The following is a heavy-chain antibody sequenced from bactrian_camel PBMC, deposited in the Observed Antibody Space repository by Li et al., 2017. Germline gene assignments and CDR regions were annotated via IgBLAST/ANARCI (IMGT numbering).Heavy chain of an antibody. D-gene: IGHD6*01. CDR2: IYNDGKNT. CDR1: GYTYNRNC. J-gene: IGHJ4*01. V-gene: IGHV3S6*01. CDR3: AKDGIGWFADY. Sequence: VQLVESGGGSVQAGGSLRLSCAASGYTYNRNCMAWFRQAPGKGLEWVSSIYNDGKNTYYSDSVKGRFTISRDNAKGVVYLQMNSLKSEDTALYYCAKDGIGWFADYWGRGTQVTVS.